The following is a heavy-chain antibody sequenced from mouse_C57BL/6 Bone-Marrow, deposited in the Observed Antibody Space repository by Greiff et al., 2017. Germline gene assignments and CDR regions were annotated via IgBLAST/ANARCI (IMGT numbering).Heavy chain of an antibody. V-gene: IGHV1-82*01. CDR1: GYAFSSSW. J-gene: IGHJ3*01. CDR3: ARGGSSGPFAY. D-gene: IGHD3-2*02. CDR2: IDPGDGDT. Sequence: QVQLQQSGPELVKPGASVKISCTASGYAFSSSWMNWVKQRPGKGLEWIGRIDPGDGDTNYNGKFKGKATLTADKSSSTAYMQLSSLTSEDSAVYFCARGGSSGPFAYWGQGTLVTVSA.